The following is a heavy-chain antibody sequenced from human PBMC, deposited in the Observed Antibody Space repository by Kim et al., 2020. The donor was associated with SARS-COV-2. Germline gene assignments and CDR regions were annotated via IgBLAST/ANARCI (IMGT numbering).Heavy chain of an antibody. Sequence: GGSLRLSCAASGFTFSNYAMSWVRQAPGKGLEWVSAISGGGGTTYYEDSVKGRFTISRDNSKNTLYLEMSSLRVEDTADYYCARDAPSDSSGGYYCGQGT. CDR1: GFTFSNYA. D-gene: IGHD6-19*01. J-gene: IGHJ4*03. V-gene: IGHV3-23*01. CDR2: ISGGGGTT. CDR3: ARDAPSDSSGGYY.